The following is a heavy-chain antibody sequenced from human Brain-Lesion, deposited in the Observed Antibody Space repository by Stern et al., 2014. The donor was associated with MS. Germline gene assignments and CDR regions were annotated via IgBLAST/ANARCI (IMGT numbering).Heavy chain of an antibody. J-gene: IGHJ6*02. CDR2: IYQSGSA. CDR1: GASISNTQW. V-gene: IGHV4-4*02. Sequence: QVQLQESGPGLVKPSGTLSLTCAVSGASISNTQWWTWVRQSTGKGLEWIGEIYQSGSANYNPSLRSRVTISVDRSKNSFSLKLNSVTAADTAVYYCARDPRRGGLSGYYHGMDVWGQGTTVTVSS. CDR3: ARDPRRGGLSGYYHGMDV. D-gene: IGHD3-10*01.